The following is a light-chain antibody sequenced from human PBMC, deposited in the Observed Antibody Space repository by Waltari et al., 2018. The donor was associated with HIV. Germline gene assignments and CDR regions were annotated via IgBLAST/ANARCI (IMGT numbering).Light chain of an antibody. CDR3: QQYYSTPLT. J-gene: IGKJ4*01. V-gene: IGKV4-1*01. Sequence: DIGMTQSPDSLAVSLGERATSNCKSSQSVLYSSNSKNFLAWYQQKPRQPPKLLIYWASTRESGVPDRFSGSGSGTDFTLTISSLQAEDVAVYYCQQYYSTPLTFGGGTKVEIK. CDR2: WAS. CDR1: QSVLYSSNSKNF.